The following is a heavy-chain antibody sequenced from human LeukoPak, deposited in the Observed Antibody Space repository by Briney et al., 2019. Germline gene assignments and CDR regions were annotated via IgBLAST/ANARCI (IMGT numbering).Heavy chain of an antibody. D-gene: IGHD3-10*01. CDR3: AKEYGSGSYSGDFDY. CDR1: GFTFSSYA. CDR2: VSGTGGSS. Sequence: GGSLRLSCAASGFTFSSYAMSWVRQAPGKGLEWVSTVSGTGGSSYYADSVKGRFTFSRDNSKNTLYLQMNSLRAEDTAVYYCAKEYGSGSYSGDFDYWGQGTLVTVPS. J-gene: IGHJ4*02. V-gene: IGHV3-23*01.